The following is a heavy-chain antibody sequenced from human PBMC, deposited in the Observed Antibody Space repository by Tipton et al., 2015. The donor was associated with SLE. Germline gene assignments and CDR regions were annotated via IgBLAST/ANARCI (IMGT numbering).Heavy chain of an antibody. V-gene: IGHV3-21*01. CDR2: ISSSSSYI. CDR3: ARDQFYDTAMVYYFDY. J-gene: IGHJ4*02. CDR1: GFTFSSYS. D-gene: IGHD5-18*01. Sequence: SLRLSCAASGFTFSSYSMNWVRQAPGKGLEWVSSISSSSSYIYYADSVKGRFTISRDNAKNSLYLQMNSLRAEDTAVYYCARDQFYDTAMVYYFDYWGQGTLVTVSS.